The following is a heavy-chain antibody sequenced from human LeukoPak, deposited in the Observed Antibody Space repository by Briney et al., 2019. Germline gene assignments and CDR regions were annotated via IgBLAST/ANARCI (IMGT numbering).Heavy chain of an antibody. D-gene: IGHD2-8*01. V-gene: IGHV3-23*01. J-gene: IGHJ4*02. CDR3: AKDVCNGAGRHFFDH. CDR2: ISDGAGRT. CDR1: GFTFDNYG. Sequence: GGSRRLSCAASGFTFDNYGMSWVRQAPGKGLEWVSGISDGAGRTYYADSVKGRFTISRDNSKSTLYLQMNSLRAEDAAVYYCAKDVCNGAGRHFFDHWGQGTLATVSS.